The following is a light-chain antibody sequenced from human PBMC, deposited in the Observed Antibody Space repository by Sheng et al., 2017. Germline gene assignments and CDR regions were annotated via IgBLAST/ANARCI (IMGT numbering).Light chain of an antibody. J-gene: IGLJ2*01. Sequence: QSAPTQPASVSGSPGQSITISCTGTQIDIGSYNLVSWYQQRPGKAPKLLIYGVSQRPSGISSRFSGSKSGNTASLTISGLQADDEADYYCGSYRSSMTLVFGGGTTVRVL. CDR1: QIDIGSYNL. V-gene: IGLV2-14*02. CDR2: GVS. CDR3: GSYRSSMTLV.